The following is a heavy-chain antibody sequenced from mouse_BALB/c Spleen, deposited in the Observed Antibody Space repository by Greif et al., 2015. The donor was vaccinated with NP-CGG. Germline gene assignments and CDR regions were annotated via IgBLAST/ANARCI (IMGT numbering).Heavy chain of an antibody. Sequence: EVQVVESGGGLVQPGGSRKLSCAASGFTFSSFGMHWVRQAPEKGLEWVAYISSGSSTIYYADTVKGRFTISRDNPKNTLFLQMTSLRSEDTAMYYCARSDLLPDYWGQGTTLTVSS. CDR3: ARSDLLPDY. V-gene: IGHV5-17*02. J-gene: IGHJ2*01. CDR1: GFTFSSFG. CDR2: ISSGSSTI. D-gene: IGHD1-1*01.